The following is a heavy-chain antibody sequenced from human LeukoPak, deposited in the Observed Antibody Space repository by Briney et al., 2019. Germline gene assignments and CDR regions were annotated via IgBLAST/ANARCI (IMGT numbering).Heavy chain of an antibody. CDR1: GGSFSGYY. D-gene: IGHD2-21*01. V-gene: IGHV4-34*01. J-gene: IGHJ3*02. Sequence: KTSETLSLTCAVYGGSFSGYYWSWIRQPPGKGLEWIGEINHSGSTNYNPSLKSRVTISVDTSKNQFSLKLSSVTAADTAVYYCARTVFRRFDIWGQGTMVTVSS. CDR2: INHSGST. CDR3: ARTVFRRFDI.